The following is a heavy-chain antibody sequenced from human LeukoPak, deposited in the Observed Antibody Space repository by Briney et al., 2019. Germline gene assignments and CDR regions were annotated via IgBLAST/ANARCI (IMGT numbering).Heavy chain of an antibody. CDR2: MNPNSGNT. Sequence: SVKVSCKASGYTFTSYDINWVRQATGQGLEWMGWMNPNSGNTGYAQKFQGRVTITRNTSISTAYMELSSLRSEDTAVYYCATYYGSGSYYNDAFDIWGQGTMVTVSS. CDR3: ATYYGSGSYYNDAFDI. V-gene: IGHV1-8*03. D-gene: IGHD3-10*01. J-gene: IGHJ3*02. CDR1: GYTFTSYD.